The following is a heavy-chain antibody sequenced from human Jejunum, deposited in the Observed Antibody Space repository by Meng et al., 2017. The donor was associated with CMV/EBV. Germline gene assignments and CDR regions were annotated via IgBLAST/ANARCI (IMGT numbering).Heavy chain of an antibody. CDR1: STNYD. D-gene: IGHD6-13*01. CDR2: IYYGGNT. J-gene: IGHJ4*02. V-gene: IGHV4-39*01. Sequence: STNYDWAWIRQPPGKGLEWIGSIYYGGNTYYNPSLKSRVTISVDTSNNQFSLRLSSVTAADTAKFYCGRHPPIASPGAGRGAHVDYWGQGTLVTVSS. CDR3: GRHPPIASPGAGRGAHVDY.